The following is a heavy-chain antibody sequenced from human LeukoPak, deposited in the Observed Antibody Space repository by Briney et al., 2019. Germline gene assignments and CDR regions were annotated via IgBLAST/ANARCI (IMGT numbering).Heavy chain of an antibody. CDR3: ARETYRSFDL. D-gene: IGHD5-18*01. CDR2: IYHSGST. CDR1: GYSISSGYY. Sequence: SETLSLTCTVSGYSISSGYYWGWIRQPPGKGLEWIGSIYHSGSTYYNPSLKSRVTIAVETSKNQFSLKMSSVTAADTAMYYCARETYRSFDLWGQGTLVTVSS. J-gene: IGHJ4*02. V-gene: IGHV4-38-2*02.